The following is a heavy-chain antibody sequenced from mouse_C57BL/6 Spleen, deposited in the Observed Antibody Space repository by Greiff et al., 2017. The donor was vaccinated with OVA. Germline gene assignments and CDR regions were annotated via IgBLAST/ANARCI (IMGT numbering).Heavy chain of an antibody. J-gene: IGHJ3*01. D-gene: IGHD1-1*01. CDR3: ARSDTTVVDWFAY. Sequence: VQLQQSGAELAKPGASVKLSCKASGYTFTSYWMHWVKQRPGQGLEWIGYINPSSGYTKYNQKFKDKATLTADKSSSTAYMQLSSLTSEDSAVYFCARSDTTVVDWFAYWGQGTLVTVSA. CDR1: GYTFTSYW. CDR2: INPSSGYT. V-gene: IGHV1-7*01.